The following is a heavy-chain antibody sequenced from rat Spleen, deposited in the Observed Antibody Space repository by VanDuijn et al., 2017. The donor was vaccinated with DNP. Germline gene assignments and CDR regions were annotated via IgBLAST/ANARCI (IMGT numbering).Heavy chain of an antibody. CDR3: ATHIRPGGGFDS. V-gene: IGHV5S13*01. Sequence: EVQLVESGGGLVQPGGSLKLSCAASGFTFSNYGMAWVRQAPTKGLEWVASINTGGVNTYYRDSVKGRFTISRDNAKNTQNLQMDSLRSDDTATYYCATHIRPGGGFDSWGQGVMVTVSS. CDR1: GFTFSNYG. CDR2: INTGGVNT. J-gene: IGHJ2*01. D-gene: IGHD1-11*01.